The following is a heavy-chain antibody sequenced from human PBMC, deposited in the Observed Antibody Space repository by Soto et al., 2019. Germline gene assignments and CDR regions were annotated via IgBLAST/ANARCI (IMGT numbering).Heavy chain of an antibody. D-gene: IGHD3-22*01. V-gene: IGHV4-59*01. CDR3: AREKYYYDSSGYRYYYYYGMDV. J-gene: IGHJ6*02. CDR2: IYYSGST. CDR1: GGSISSYY. Sequence: PSETLSLTCTVSGGSISSYYWSWIRQPPGKGLEWIGYIYYSGSTNYNPSLKSRVTISVDTSKNQFSLKLSSATAADTAVYYCAREKYYYDSSGYRYYYYYGMDVWGQGTTVTVSS.